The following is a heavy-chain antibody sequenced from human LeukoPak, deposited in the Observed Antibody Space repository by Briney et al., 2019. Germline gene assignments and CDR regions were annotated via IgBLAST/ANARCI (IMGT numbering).Heavy chain of an antibody. Sequence: GASVKVSCKVSGYTLTELSMHWVRQAPGKGLEWMGGFDPEDGATIYAQKFQGRVTMTTDTSTSTAYMELRSLRSDDTAVYYCARDPKYGDYDYWGQGTLVTVSS. D-gene: IGHD4-17*01. J-gene: IGHJ4*02. V-gene: IGHV1-24*01. CDR2: FDPEDGAT. CDR1: GYTLTELS. CDR3: ARDPKYGDYDY.